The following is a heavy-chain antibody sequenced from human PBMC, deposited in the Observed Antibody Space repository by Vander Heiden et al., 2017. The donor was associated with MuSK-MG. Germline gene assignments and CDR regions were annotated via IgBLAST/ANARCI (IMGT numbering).Heavy chain of an antibody. CDR2: IRSKAHGETA. CDR1: VLNFGYYA. D-gene: IGHD3-10*01. V-gene: IGHV3-49*05. Sequence: EVQLVEAGGGLVKPGRSLRLSCPTSVLNFGYYAMTWFRQAPGKGLEWVGIIRSKAHGETAGYAASVEGRFSISRDDSKSIAYLQMNSLKTEDTGLYFYARQSTIWFGELLYDFWGQGTPVTVSS. J-gene: IGHJ4*02. CDR3: ARQSTIWFGELLYDF.